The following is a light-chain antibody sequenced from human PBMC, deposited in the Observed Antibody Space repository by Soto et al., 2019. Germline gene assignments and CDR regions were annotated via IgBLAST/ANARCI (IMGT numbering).Light chain of an antibody. CDR1: SSDVGAYNY. J-gene: IGLJ1*01. V-gene: IGLV2-14*01. CDR3: SSYTSATTYV. Sequence: QSVLTQPASVSGSPGQSITISCTGTSSDVGAYNYDSWYQQYPGEAPKVIIYDVSHRPAGVSNRFSGSKSGNTASLTISGLQTQDEADYYCSSYTSATTYVFGTGTKATV. CDR2: DVS.